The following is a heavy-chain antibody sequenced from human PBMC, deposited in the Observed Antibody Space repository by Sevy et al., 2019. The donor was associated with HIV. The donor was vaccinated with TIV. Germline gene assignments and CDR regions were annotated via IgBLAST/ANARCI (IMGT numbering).Heavy chain of an antibody. CDR2: INSDGSST. J-gene: IGHJ4*02. CDR3: YTSIVAAGDY. D-gene: IGHD6-13*01. CDR1: GFTFSSYW. Sequence: GGYLRLSCAASGFTFSSYWMHWVRQAPGKGLVWVSRINSDGSSTSYADSVKGRFTISRDNAKNTLYLQMNSLRAEDTAVYYCYTSIVAAGDYWGQGTLVTVSS. V-gene: IGHV3-74*01.